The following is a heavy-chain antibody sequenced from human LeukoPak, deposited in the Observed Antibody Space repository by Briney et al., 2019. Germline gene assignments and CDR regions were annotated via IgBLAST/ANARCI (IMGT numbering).Heavy chain of an antibody. Sequence: KASETLTLTCTVSGGSISSYYWSWIRQPPGKGLEWIGYIYYSGSTNYNPSLKSRVTISVDTFKNQFSLKLSSVTAADTAVYYCARGPLRHYYGSGDDAFDIWGQGTMVTVSS. V-gene: IGHV4-59*01. D-gene: IGHD3-10*01. CDR2: IYYSGST. CDR1: GGSISSYY. J-gene: IGHJ3*02. CDR3: ARGPLRHYYGSGDDAFDI.